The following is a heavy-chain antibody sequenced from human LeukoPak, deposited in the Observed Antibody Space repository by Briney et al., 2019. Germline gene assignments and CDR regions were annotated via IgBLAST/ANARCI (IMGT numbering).Heavy chain of an antibody. CDR1: GFTFGDYA. V-gene: IGHV3-49*04. Sequence: SLRLSCTASGFTFGDYAMSWVRQAPGKGLEWVGFIRSKAYGGTTEYAASVKGRFTISRDDSKSIAYLQMNSLKTEDTAVYYCTRIDPNDAFDIWGQGTMVTVSS. D-gene: IGHD2-21*01. CDR2: IRSKAYGGTT. CDR3: TRIDPNDAFDI. J-gene: IGHJ3*02.